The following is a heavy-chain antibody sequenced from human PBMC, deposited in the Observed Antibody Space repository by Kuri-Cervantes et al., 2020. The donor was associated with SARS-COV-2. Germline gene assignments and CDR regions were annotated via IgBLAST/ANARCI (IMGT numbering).Heavy chain of an antibody. CDR1: GFTFSSYA. CDR2: ISSNGGST. Sequence: GGSLRLSCSASGFTFSSYAMHWVRQAPGKGLEYVSAISSNGGSTYYADSVKGRFTISRDNSKNTLYLQMSSLRAEDTAVYYCAKDIIAAAGMTIDYWGQGTLVTSPQ. D-gene: IGHD6-13*01. CDR3: AKDIIAAAGMTIDY. J-gene: IGHJ4*02. V-gene: IGHV3-64D*06.